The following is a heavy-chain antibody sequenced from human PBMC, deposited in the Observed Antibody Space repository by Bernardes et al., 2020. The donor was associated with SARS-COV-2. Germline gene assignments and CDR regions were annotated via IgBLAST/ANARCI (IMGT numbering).Heavy chain of an antibody. CDR2: INHSGST. D-gene: IGHD2-15*01. CDR3: ARDGYCSGGSCYSEDLHGFDP. CDR1: GGSFSGYY. V-gene: IGHV4-34*01. Sequence: SETLSLTCAVYGGSFSGYYWSWIRQPPGKGLEWIGEINHSGSTNYNPSLKSRVTISVDTSKNQFSLKLSSVTAADTAVYYCARDGYCSGGSCYSEDLHGFDPWGQGTLVTVSS. J-gene: IGHJ5*02.